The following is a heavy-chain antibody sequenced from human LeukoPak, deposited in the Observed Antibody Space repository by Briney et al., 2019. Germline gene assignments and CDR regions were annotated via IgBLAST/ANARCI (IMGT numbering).Heavy chain of an antibody. J-gene: IGHJ4*02. V-gene: IGHV3-23*01. D-gene: IGHD3-10*01. CDR3: ARDYGFFDY. CDR2: ISGSGDDT. CDR1: GFTFSSYA. Sequence: GGSLRLSCAASGFTFSSYALSWVRQAPGKGLVWVSTISGSGDDTFYADSVKGRFTISRDNFKNTLYLQMNSLRAEDTAVYYCARDYGFFDYWGQGTLVTVSS.